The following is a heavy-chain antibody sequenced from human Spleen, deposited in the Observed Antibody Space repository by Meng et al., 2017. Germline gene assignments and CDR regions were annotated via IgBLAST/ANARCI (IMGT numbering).Heavy chain of an antibody. D-gene: IGHD5-24*01. CDR3: ARVRRDGYNPDY. Sequence: QVQLPESGPGLVRPSETLSLTCTVSGGSVSSGSYYWSWIRQPPGKGLEWIGYIYYSGSTNYNPSLKSRVTISVDTSKNQFSLKLSSVTAADTAVYYCARVRRDGYNPDYWGQGTLVTVSS. V-gene: IGHV4-61*01. CDR1: GGSVSSGSYY. J-gene: IGHJ4*02. CDR2: IYYSGST.